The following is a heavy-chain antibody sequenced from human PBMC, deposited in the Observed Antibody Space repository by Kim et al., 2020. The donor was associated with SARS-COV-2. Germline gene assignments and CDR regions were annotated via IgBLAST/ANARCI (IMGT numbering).Heavy chain of an antibody. D-gene: IGHD6-6*01. J-gene: IGHJ5*02. Sequence: YAQKFQGRVTMTRDTSISTAYMELSRLRSDDTAVYYCASHPYSSSDWFDPWGQGTLVTVSS. CDR3: ASHPYSSSDWFDP. V-gene: IGHV1-2*02.